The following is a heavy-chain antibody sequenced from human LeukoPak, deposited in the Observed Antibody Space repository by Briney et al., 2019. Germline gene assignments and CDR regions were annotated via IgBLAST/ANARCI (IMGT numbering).Heavy chain of an antibody. CDR2: IYHSGST. D-gene: IGHD3-22*01. Sequence: SETLSLTCAVSGGSISSSNWWSWVRQPPGKGLEWIGEIYHSGSTYYNPPLKSRVTISVDKSKNQFSLKLTSVTAADTAVYYCARATYDSSGYYCDSWGQGTLVTVSS. V-gene: IGHV4-4*02. CDR1: GGSISSSNW. J-gene: IGHJ4*02. CDR3: ARATYDSSGYYCDS.